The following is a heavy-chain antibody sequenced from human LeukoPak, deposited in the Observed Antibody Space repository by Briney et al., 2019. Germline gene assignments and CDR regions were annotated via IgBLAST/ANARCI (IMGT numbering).Heavy chain of an antibody. Sequence: SETLSLTCTVSGGSINSYYWSWIRQPPGKGLEWIGYIYYSGSTNYNPSLKSRVTISVDTSKNQFSLKLSSVTAADTAVYYCAREGDGLTGAFDIWGQGTMVTVSS. CDR3: AREGDGLTGAFDI. CDR1: GGSINSYY. CDR2: IYYSGST. D-gene: IGHD7-27*01. V-gene: IGHV4-59*01. J-gene: IGHJ3*02.